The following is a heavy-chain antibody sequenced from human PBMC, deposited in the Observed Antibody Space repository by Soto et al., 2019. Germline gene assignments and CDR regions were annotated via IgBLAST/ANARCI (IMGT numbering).Heavy chain of an antibody. CDR3: ARDQRTYYYGSGSQASGSLDY. Sequence: SETLSLTCAVYGGSFSGYYWSWIRQPPGKGLEWFGEINHSGSTNYNPSLKSRVTISVDTSKNQFSLKLSSESAADTAVYYCARDQRTYYYGSGSQASGSLDYWGQGTLVTVSS. CDR2: INHSGST. CDR1: GGSFSGYY. D-gene: IGHD3-10*01. J-gene: IGHJ4*02. V-gene: IGHV4-34*01.